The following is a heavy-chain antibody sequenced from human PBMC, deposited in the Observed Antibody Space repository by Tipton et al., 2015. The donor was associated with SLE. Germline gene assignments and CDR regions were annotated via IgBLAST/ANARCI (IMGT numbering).Heavy chain of an antibody. Sequence: LRLSCTVSGGSISSYYWSWIRQPPGKGLEWIGYIYYSGSTNYNPSLKSRVTISVDTSKNQFSLKLSSVTAADTAVYYCARGRDPWDAFDIWGQGTMVTVSS. CDR3: ARGRDPWDAFDI. J-gene: IGHJ3*02. CDR2: IYYSGST. D-gene: IGHD2-21*02. V-gene: IGHV4-59*01. CDR1: GGSISSYY.